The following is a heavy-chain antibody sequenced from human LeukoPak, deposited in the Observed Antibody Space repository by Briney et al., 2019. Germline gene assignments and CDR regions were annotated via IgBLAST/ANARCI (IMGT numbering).Heavy chain of an antibody. CDR2: IYYSGST. J-gene: IGHJ4*02. CDR3: ARALPQSNNFDY. Sequence: SETLSLTCTASGGSISSYYWSWIRQPPGKGLEWIGYIYYSGSTNYNPSLKSRVTISVDTSKNQFSLKLSSVTAADTAVYYCARALPQSNNFDYWGQGTLVTVSS. CDR1: GGSISSYY. V-gene: IGHV4-59*01.